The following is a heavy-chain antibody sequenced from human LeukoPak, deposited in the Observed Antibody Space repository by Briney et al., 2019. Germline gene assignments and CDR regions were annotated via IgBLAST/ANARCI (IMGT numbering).Heavy chain of an antibody. CDR3: ARDPGRLYFDY. CDR1: GFTFSSYS. CDR2: ISSSSSTI. V-gene: IGHV3-48*01. D-gene: IGHD6-25*01. J-gene: IGHJ4*02. Sequence: GGSLRLSCAASGFTFSSYSMNWVRQAPGKGLEWVSYISSSSSTIYYADSVKGRFTISRDNDKNSLYLQMNSLRAEDTAVYYCARDPGRLYFDYWGQGTLVTVSS.